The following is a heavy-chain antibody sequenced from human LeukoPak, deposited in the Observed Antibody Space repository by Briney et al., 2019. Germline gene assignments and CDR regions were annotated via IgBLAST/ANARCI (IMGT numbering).Heavy chain of an antibody. D-gene: IGHD1-26*01. J-gene: IGHJ4*02. CDR1: GFTVSSSNY. V-gene: IGHV3-30*18. CDR3: AKDRKWELKGEFDY. Sequence: PGGSLRLSCAASGFTVSSSNYMNWVRQAPGKGLEWVAVISYDGSNKYYADSVKGRFTISRDNSKNTLYLQMNSLRAEDTAVYYCAKDRKWELKGEFDYWGQGTLVTVSS. CDR2: ISYDGSNK.